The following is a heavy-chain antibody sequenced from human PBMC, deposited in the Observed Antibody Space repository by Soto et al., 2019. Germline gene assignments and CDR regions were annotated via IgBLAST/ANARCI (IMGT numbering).Heavy chain of an antibody. CDR1: GFTFSDYY. Sequence: QVQLVESGGGLVKPGGCLRLSRAASGFTFSDYYMSWIRQAPGKGLEWVSYISSSGSDTNYADSVKGRFTVSRDNAKNSLYLQMISLRAEDTAVYYCARSLRGYSGYSGYWGQGTLVTVSS. J-gene: IGHJ4*02. D-gene: IGHD5-12*01. CDR2: ISSSGSDT. CDR3: ARSLRGYSGYSGY. V-gene: IGHV3-11*05.